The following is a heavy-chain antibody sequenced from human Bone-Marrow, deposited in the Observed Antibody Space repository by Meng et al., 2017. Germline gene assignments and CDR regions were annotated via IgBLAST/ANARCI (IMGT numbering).Heavy chain of an antibody. V-gene: IGHV2-70*20. CDR1: GFSLSTSGMC. J-gene: IGHJ6*02. CDR3: AQIRTMIDSGGMDV. Sequence: SGPTLVKPTQTLTLTCTFSGFSLSTSGMCVSWVRQPPGKALEWLALIDWDDDKYYSTSLKTRLTISKDTSKNQVVLTMTNMDPVDTATYYCAQIRTMIDSGGMDVWGQGTTVTVSS. D-gene: IGHD3-22*01. CDR2: IDWDDDK.